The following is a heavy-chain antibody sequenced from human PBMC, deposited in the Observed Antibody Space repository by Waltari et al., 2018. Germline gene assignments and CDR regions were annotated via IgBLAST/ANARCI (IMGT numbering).Heavy chain of an antibody. J-gene: IGHJ6*02. CDR2: SNPSGGST. D-gene: IGHD2-21*01. CDR1: EYTFTSSY. Sequence: QVQLVQSGAEVKKPGASVKLSCMTSEYTFTSSYIHWVRQAPGQGLEWMGISNPSGGSTIYAQKFQGRVTMTRDTSTSTVYMELSSLRSEDTAVYYCALDTGALWMDVWGQGTTVTVSS. CDR3: ALDTGALWMDV. V-gene: IGHV1-46*01.